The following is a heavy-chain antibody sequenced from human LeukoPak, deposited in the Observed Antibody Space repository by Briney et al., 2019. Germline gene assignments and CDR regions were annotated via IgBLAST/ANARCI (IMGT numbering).Heavy chain of an antibody. D-gene: IGHD3-10*01. CDR2: IYFSGST. Sequence: SETLSLTCTVSGGSISSYYWSWIRQPPGKGLEWIGYIYFSGSTNYNPSLKSRVTISVDTSKNQFSLKLSSVTAADTAVYYCARGGRGLHAGDFDYWGQGTLVTVSS. J-gene: IGHJ4*02. CDR1: GGSISSYY. V-gene: IGHV4-59*01. CDR3: ARGGRGLHAGDFDY.